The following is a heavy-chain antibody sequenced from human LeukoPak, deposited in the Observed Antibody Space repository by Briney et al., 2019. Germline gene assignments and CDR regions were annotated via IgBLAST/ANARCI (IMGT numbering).Heavy chain of an antibody. CDR3: VKGSGNYYYYNIDV. V-gene: IGHV3-64D*06. CDR2: ITSNGGST. Sequence: HPGGSLRLSCSASGFTFSYSAMHWVRQAPGGGLEYVSAITSNGGSTYYADSVKGRFTISRDNSKNTLYLRMSSLRAEDTAVYYCVKGSGNYYYYNIDVWGQGTTVTVSS. CDR1: GFTFSYSA. D-gene: IGHD3-10*01. J-gene: IGHJ6*02.